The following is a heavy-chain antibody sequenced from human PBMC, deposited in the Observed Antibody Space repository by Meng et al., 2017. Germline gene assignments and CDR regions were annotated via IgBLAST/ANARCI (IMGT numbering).Heavy chain of an antibody. CDR2: INEPGSQK. D-gene: IGHD3-22*01. Sequence: GESLKISCAASEFTFSRYWVTWVRQAPGKGPEWVANINEPGSQKNYVDSVKGRFTISRDNARNSGCLQMNSLRPEDTAVYYCAKDAGAITMIVVFDYWGQGTLVTVSS. J-gene: IGHJ4*02. CDR1: EFTFSRYW. CDR3: AKDAGAITMIVVFDY. V-gene: IGHV3-7*03.